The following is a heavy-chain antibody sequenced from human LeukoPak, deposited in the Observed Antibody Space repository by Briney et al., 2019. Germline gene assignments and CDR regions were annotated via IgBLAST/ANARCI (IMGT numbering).Heavy chain of an antibody. D-gene: IGHD1-26*01. Sequence: SQTLSLTCAISGDSVSSNSAAWNWIRQSPSRGLEWLGRTYYRSKWSNDYAVSVKSRITINPDTSKNQFSLQLNSVTPEDTAVYYCARDRGHSANYCSYYAMDVWGQGTAVTVSS. J-gene: IGHJ6*02. CDR1: GDSVSSNSAA. V-gene: IGHV6-1*01. CDR3: ARDRGHSANYCSYYAMDV. CDR2: TYYRSKWSN.